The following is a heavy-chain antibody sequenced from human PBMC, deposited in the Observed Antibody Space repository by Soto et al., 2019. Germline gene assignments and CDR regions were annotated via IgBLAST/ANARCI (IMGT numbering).Heavy chain of an antibody. V-gene: IGHV3-74*01. Sequence: EVQLVESGGGLVQPGGSLRLSCAASGFTFSSYWMHWVRQAPGKGLVWVSHINSDGSTTTYADSVKGRFTISRDNAKNTLYLQMNSLRAEDTAVFYCARGHACGNLYDAFDIWGQGTMATVSS. J-gene: IGHJ3*02. CDR2: INSDGSTT. CDR3: ARGHACGNLYDAFDI. CDR1: GFTFSSYW. D-gene: IGHD2-21*01.